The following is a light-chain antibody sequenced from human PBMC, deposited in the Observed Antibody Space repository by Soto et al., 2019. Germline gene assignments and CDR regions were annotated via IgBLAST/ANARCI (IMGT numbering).Light chain of an antibody. CDR2: DAS. V-gene: IGKV3-11*01. Sequence: EVVMTQSPATLSVSPGERATLSCWASQSVTSYLAWYQQKPGQAPRLLIYDASNRATGIPARFSGSGSGTDFTLTISSLEPEDFAVYYCQQRSSWPLTFGGGTKVEIK. CDR1: QSVTSY. CDR3: QQRSSWPLT. J-gene: IGKJ4*01.